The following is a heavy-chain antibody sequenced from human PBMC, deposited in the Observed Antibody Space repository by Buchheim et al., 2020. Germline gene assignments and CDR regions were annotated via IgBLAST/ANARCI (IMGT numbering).Heavy chain of an antibody. V-gene: IGHV4-59*01. CDR3: ARVTYDFWSGYSSLFDY. D-gene: IGHD3-3*01. J-gene: IGHJ4*02. CDR2: IYYSGST. CDR1: GGSISSYY. Sequence: QVQLQESGPGLVKPSETLSLTCTVSGGSISSYYWSWIRQPPGKGLEWIGYIYYSGSTNYNPSLKSRVTITVDTSKTQFSLKLSSVTAADTAVYYCARVTYDFWSGYSSLFDYWGQGTL.